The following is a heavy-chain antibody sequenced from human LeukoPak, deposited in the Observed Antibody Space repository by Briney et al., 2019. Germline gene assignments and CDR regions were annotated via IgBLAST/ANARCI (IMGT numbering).Heavy chain of an antibody. J-gene: IGHJ2*01. CDR3: ARIYGDYKSPDYWYFDL. CDR1: GGSISSGDYY. Sequence: PSETLSLTCTVSGGSISSGDYYWSWIRQPPGKGLEWIGYIYYSGGTYYNPSLKSRVTISVDTSKNQFSLKLSSVTAADTAVYYCARIYGDYKSPDYWYFDLWGRGTLVTVSS. CDR2: IYYSGGT. V-gene: IGHV4-30-4*01. D-gene: IGHD4-17*01.